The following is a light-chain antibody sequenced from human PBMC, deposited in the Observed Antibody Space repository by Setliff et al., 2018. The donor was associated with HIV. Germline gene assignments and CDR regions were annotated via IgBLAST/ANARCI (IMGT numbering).Light chain of an antibody. Sequence: SALAQPASVSGSPGQSITISCTGTSSDVGSYNLVSWYQQHPGKAPKLMIYEVTKRPSGVSDRFSGSKSGNTASLTISGLQAEDEADYYCCSFAATGTYVFGTGTKVTV. J-gene: IGLJ1*01. V-gene: IGLV2-23*02. CDR2: EVT. CDR1: SSDVGSYNL. CDR3: CSFAATGTYV.